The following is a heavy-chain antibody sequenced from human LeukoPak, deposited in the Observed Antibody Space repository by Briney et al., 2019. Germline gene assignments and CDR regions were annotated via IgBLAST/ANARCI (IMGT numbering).Heavy chain of an antibody. J-gene: IGHJ3*02. CDR3: ARQRWLNAFDI. Sequence: PSETLSLTCTVSGGSVSSGSYYWSWIRQPPGTGLEWIGSIYYSGSTYYNPSLKSRVTISVDTSKNQFSLKLSSVTAADTAVYYCARQRWLNAFDIWGQGTMVTVSS. CDR1: GGSVSSGSYY. CDR2: IYYSGST. V-gene: IGHV4-39*01. D-gene: IGHD5-24*01.